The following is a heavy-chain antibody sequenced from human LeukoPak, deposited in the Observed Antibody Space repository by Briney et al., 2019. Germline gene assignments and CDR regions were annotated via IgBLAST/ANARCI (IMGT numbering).Heavy chain of an antibody. D-gene: IGHD3-16*01. V-gene: IGHV3-21*01. CDR2: IGSGSSNK. J-gene: IGHJ4*02. Sequence: PGGSLRLSCAASGFTFSRYAMNWVRQAPGKGLEWVSSIGSGSSNKYNADPVKGRFTISRDNAKNSLYLEMNSLRAEDTAVYYCAREEGEGFDYWGQGTLVTVSS. CDR3: AREEGEGFDY. CDR1: GFTFSRYA.